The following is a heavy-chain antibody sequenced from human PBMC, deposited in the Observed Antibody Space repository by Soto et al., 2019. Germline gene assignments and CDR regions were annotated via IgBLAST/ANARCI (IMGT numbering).Heavy chain of an antibody. Sequence: QVPLVQSGAEVKKPGASVKVSCKASGYTFTSYGISWVRQAPGQGLEWMGWISAYNGNTNYAQKLQGRVTITTDTATSTAYMELRSLRSDDTAVYYCARSPTTTLFGVVIITPDFDYWGQGTLVTVSS. J-gene: IGHJ4*02. D-gene: IGHD3-3*01. CDR1: GYTFTSYG. CDR2: ISAYNGNT. CDR3: ARSPTTTLFGVVIITPDFDY. V-gene: IGHV1-18*01.